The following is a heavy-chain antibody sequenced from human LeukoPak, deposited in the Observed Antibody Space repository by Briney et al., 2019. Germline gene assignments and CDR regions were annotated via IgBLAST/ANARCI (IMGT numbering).Heavy chain of an antibody. CDR3: AKYSTRLLYYFDY. Sequence: GGSLRLSCAASGFTFNSYAMSWVRQAPGKGLEWVSGISGSGGSTYYADSVKGRITISRDNPKNTLYLQMNSLRAEDTAKYYCAKYSTRLLYYFDYWGQGTLVTVSS. V-gene: IGHV3-23*01. CDR1: GFTFNSYA. J-gene: IGHJ4*02. CDR2: ISGSGGST. D-gene: IGHD2-21*01.